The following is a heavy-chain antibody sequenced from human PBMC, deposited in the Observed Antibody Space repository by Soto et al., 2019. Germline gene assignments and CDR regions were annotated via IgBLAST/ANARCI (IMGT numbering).Heavy chain of an antibody. J-gene: IGHJ4*02. D-gene: IGHD3-10*01. CDR2: LSGSGGTT. Sequence: EVQLLESGGGLVQPGGSLRLSCAASGFSFRNYAMSWVRQAPGKGLEWVSSLSGSGGTTYYADSVKGRFIISRDNSKNTLYLLMNSLRAEDTALYYCAKQRADYGSGADTFYFDSWGQGALVTVSS. CDR1: GFSFRNYA. CDR3: AKQRADYGSGADTFYFDS. V-gene: IGHV3-23*01.